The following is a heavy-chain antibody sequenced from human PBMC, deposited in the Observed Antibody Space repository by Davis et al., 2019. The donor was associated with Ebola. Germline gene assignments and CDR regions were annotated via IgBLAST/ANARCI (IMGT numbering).Heavy chain of an antibody. CDR2: ISSSSSTI. J-gene: IGHJ4*02. CDR3: ARVRGEWSNKRLDC. V-gene: IGHV3-48*02. CDR1: GFTFSSYS. D-gene: IGHD3-3*01. Sequence: PGGSLRLSCAASGFTFSSYSMNWVRQAPGKGLEWVSYISSSSSTIYYADSVKGRFTISRDNAKNSLYLQMNSLRDEDTAVYYCARVRGEWSNKRLDCWGQGTLVTVSS.